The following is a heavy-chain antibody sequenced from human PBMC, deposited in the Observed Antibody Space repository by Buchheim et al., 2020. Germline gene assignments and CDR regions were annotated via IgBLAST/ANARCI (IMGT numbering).Heavy chain of an antibody. Sequence: EVQLVESGGGLVQPRGSLRLSCAASGFTFSSYWMHWVRQAPGKGLVWVSRINGDGSSTSYADSVKGRFTISRDNAKNTLYLQMNSLRAEDTAVYYCARDPTWVYSGSYVDYYGMDVWGQGTT. CDR3: ARDPTWVYSGSYVDYYGMDV. D-gene: IGHD1-26*01. CDR2: INGDGSST. CDR1: GFTFSSYW. J-gene: IGHJ6*02. V-gene: IGHV3-74*01.